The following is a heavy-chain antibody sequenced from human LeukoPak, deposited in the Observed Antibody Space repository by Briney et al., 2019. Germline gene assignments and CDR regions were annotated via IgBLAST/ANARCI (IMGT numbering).Heavy chain of an antibody. CDR1: GFTFSDYY. CDR2: ISGSGGST. CDR3: ARDSDYLGFDY. Sequence: PGGSLRLSCAASGFTFSDYYMSWIRQAPGKGLEWVSAISGSGGSTYYADSVKGRFTISRDNSKNTLYLQMNSLRAEDTAVYYCARDSDYLGFDYWGQGTLVTVSS. J-gene: IGHJ4*02. D-gene: IGHD4-17*01. V-gene: IGHV3-23*01.